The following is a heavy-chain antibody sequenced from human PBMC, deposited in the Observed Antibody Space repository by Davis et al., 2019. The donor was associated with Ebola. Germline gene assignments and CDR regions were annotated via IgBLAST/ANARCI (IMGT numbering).Heavy chain of an antibody. CDR1: GFTFSSYA. Sequence: GESLKISCAASGFTFSSYAMSWVRQAPGKGLGWVSRISAIGGDTYYADSVKGRFTISRDNAKNSLYLQMNSLRAEDTAVYYCARAGVGNYGDYHGYYYYYGMDVWGQGTTVTVSS. J-gene: IGHJ6*02. CDR3: ARAGVGNYGDYHGYYYYYGMDV. CDR2: ISAIGGDT. V-gene: IGHV3-23*01. D-gene: IGHD4-17*01.